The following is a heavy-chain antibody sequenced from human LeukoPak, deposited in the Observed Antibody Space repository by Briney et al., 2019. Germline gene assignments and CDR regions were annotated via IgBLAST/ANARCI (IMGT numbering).Heavy chain of an antibody. CDR2: ILYDGSNQ. Sequence: PGRSLRLSCAASGFTFRSYAMHWVRQAPGKGLEWVAVILYDGSNQYYADSVKGRFTISRDNSKNTLYLQMNSLRPEDTAAYYCAKRPDDYSYGMDVWGQGTTVTVSS. V-gene: IGHV3-30-3*01. J-gene: IGHJ6*02. CDR1: GFTFRSYA. CDR3: AKRPDDYSYGMDV.